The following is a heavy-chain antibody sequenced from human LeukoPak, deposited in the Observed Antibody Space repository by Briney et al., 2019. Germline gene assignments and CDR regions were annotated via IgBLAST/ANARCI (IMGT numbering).Heavy chain of an antibody. D-gene: IGHD6-19*01. CDR1: GFTFSSYW. V-gene: IGHV3-7*04. J-gene: IGHJ4*02. Sequence: GGSLRLSCAASGFTFSSYWMSWVRQAPGKGLEWVANMKGDGSDKNYVDSVKGRFTIYGDNAKNSMYLQMNRMRDDDSAVYYCARDEGSGWYVYWGQGILVVVSS. CDR2: MKGDGSDK. CDR3: ARDEGSGWYVY.